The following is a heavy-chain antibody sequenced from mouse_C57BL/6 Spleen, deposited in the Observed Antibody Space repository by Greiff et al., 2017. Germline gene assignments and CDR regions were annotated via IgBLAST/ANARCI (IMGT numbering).Heavy chain of an antibody. J-gene: IGHJ2*01. CDR3: AREGTFTTADY. Sequence: EVQLVESGGGLVKPGGSLKLSCAASGFTFSSYAMSWVRQTPEKRLEWVATISDGGSYTYSPDNVKGRFTISRYNAKNNLYLQMSHLKSEDTAMYYCAREGTFTTADYWGQGTTLTVSS. V-gene: IGHV5-4*01. CDR1: GFTFSSYA. CDR2: ISDGGSYT. D-gene: IGHD1-2*01.